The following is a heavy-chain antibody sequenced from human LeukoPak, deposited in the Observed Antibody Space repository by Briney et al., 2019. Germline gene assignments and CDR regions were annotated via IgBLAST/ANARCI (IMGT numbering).Heavy chain of an antibody. CDR1: GFTFDDYA. D-gene: IGHD3-10*01. Sequence: GVSLRLSRAASGFTFDDYAMHWVRQAPGKGLEWVSGISWNSGSIGYADSVKGRFTISRDNAKNSLYLQMNSLRAEDTALYYCAKALWFGELSPVPYYFDYWGQGTLVTVSS. CDR2: ISWNSGSI. CDR3: AKALWFGELSPVPYYFDY. V-gene: IGHV3-9*01. J-gene: IGHJ4*02.